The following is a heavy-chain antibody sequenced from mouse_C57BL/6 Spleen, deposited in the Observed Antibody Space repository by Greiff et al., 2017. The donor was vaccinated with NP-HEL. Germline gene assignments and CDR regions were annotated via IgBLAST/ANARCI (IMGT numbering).Heavy chain of an antibody. V-gene: IGHV2-5*01. D-gene: IGHD2-5*01. J-gene: IGHJ4*01. CDR3: AKDLYSNYVDYAMDY. CDR1: GFSLTSYG. Sequence: VKLMESGPGLVQPSQSLSITCTVSGFSLTSYGVHWVRQSPGQGLEWLGVIWRGGSTDYNAAFMSRLSITQDNSKSQVFFKMNSLQADDTAIYYCAKDLYSNYVDYAMDYWGQGTSVTVSS. CDR2: IWRGGST.